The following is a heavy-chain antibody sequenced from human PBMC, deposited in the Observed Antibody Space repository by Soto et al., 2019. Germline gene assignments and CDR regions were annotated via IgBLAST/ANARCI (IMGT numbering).Heavy chain of an antibody. V-gene: IGHV1-8*01. J-gene: IGHJ3*02. Sequence: ASVKVSCKASGYTFTSYDINWVRQATGQGLEWMGWMNPNSGNTGYAQKFQGRVTMTRNTSIRTAYMELSSLRSEDTAVYYCAIPGIAVAGPPSDAFDIWGQGTMVTVSS. D-gene: IGHD6-19*01. CDR2: MNPNSGNT. CDR1: GYTFTSYD. CDR3: AIPGIAVAGPPSDAFDI.